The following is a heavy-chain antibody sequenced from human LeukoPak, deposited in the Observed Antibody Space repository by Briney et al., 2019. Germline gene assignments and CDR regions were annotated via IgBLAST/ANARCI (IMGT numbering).Heavy chain of an antibody. CDR3: AGLRGGNQNHRGMDV. Sequence: SETLSLTCAVSGASINSYYWNWIRQSPTKGLEWIGYLYDSGSTTYNPSLKSRVTISVDTSKSQFSLRLSSLTAADTAVYFCAGLRGGNQNHRGMDVWGQGTTVTVSS. D-gene: IGHD1-14*01. CDR2: LYDSGST. V-gene: IGHV4-59*01. J-gene: IGHJ6*02. CDR1: GASINSYY.